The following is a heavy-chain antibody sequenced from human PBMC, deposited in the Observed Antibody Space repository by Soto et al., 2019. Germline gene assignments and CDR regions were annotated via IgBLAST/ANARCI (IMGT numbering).Heavy chain of an antibody. J-gene: IGHJ6*02. CDR1: GGTFSSYS. Sequence: SLKVSCKASGGTFSSYSISWVRQAPVQGLEWMGGIIPIFGTANYAQKFQGRVTITADKSTSTAYMELSSLRSEDTAVYYCARAMAIAAAGTPYYYYYGMDVWGQGTTVTVSS. V-gene: IGHV1-69*06. CDR3: ARAMAIAAAGTPYYYYYGMDV. D-gene: IGHD6-13*01. CDR2: IIPIFGTA.